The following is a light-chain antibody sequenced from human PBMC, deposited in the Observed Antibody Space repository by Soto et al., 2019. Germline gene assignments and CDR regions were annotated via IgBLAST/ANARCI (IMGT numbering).Light chain of an antibody. Sequence: SYELTQSPSVSVSPGQTASITCSGDKLGDKYACWYQQKPGQSPVLVIYQDTKRPSGIPERFSGSNSGNTATLTISGTQAMDEADYYCQAWDSSIGVFGGGTKLTVL. CDR3: QAWDSSIGV. CDR1: KLGDKY. CDR2: QDT. J-gene: IGLJ2*01. V-gene: IGLV3-1*01.